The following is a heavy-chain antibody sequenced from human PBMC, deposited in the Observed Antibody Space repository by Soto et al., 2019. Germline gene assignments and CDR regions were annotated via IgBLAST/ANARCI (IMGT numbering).Heavy chain of an antibody. CDR2: ISYDGSNK. J-gene: IGHJ3*02. CDR1: GCTFSSYA. Sequence: HPGGSLRLSCAASGCTFSSYAMHWVRQAPGKGLEWVAVISYDGSNKYYADSVKGRFTISRDNSKNTLYLQMNSLRAEDTAVYYCARDDSDSSSWNDAFDIWGQGTMVTVSS. V-gene: IGHV3-30-3*01. D-gene: IGHD6-13*01. CDR3: ARDDSDSSSWNDAFDI.